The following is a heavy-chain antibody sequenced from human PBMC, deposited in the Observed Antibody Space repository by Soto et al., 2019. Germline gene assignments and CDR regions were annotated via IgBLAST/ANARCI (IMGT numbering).Heavy chain of an antibody. V-gene: IGHV1-46*01. CDR1: GYTFTSYY. CDR3: ARTDYYGGKASYYYGMDV. J-gene: IGHJ6*02. D-gene: IGHD4-17*01. Sequence: ASVKVSCKASGYTFTSYYMHWVRQAPGQGLEWMGIINPSGGSTSYAQKFQGRVTMTRDTSTSTVYMELSSLRSEDTAVYYCARTDYYGGKASYYYGMDVWGQGTTVTVSS. CDR2: INPSGGST.